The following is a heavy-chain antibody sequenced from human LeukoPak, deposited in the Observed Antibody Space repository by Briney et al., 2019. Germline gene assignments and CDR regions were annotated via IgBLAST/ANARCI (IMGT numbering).Heavy chain of an antibody. D-gene: IGHD2-2*01. CDR2: ISSGSSYI. V-gene: IGHV3-21*01. CDR1: GFTFRSYG. CDR3: ASFGDCSSTSCFSFDF. Sequence: WGSLRLSCAASGFTFRSYGMHWVRQAPGKGLECVSSISSGSSYIYYTDSVKGRFTISRDNAKNSLYLQMNSLRAEDTAVYYCASFGDCSSTSCFSFDFWGQGTLVTVSS. J-gene: IGHJ4*02.